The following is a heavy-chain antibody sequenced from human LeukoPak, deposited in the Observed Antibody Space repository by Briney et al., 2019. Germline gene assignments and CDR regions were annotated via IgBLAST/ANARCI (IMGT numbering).Heavy chain of an antibody. CDR3: ALLAVASDFDY. CDR1: GFPFSFYE. Sequence: GGSLRLSCAVSGFPFSFYEMNWVRQGPGKGLEWVSNIGSSGTTIYYADSVKGRFSISRDNAKSSLYLQMSSLRVEDTAVYYCALLAVASDFDYWGQGALVTVSS. D-gene: IGHD6-19*01. CDR2: IGSSGTTI. V-gene: IGHV3-48*03. J-gene: IGHJ4*02.